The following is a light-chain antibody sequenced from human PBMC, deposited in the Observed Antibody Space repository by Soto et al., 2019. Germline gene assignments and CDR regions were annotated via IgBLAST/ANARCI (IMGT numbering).Light chain of an antibody. J-gene: IGLJ1*01. CDR3: TSYTTSITYV. V-gene: IGLV2-14*03. CDR2: DVS. CDR1: SSDVGGYNF. Sequence: ALTQPGSVPGSPGQSFTIPCTGTSSDVGGYNFVSWYQHHPGKAPKLIIYDVSNRPSGVSNRFSGSKSGNTASLTISGLQAEDEADYYCTSYTTSITYVFGTGTKVTVL.